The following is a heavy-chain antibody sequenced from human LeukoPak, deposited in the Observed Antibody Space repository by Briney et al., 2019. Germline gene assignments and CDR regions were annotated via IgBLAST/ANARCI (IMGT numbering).Heavy chain of an antibody. CDR3: ARDLRITMIVEAFLRGGTAGY. J-gene: IGHJ4*02. D-gene: IGHD3-22*01. CDR2: IIPILGIA. CDR1: GGTFSSYA. V-gene: IGHV1-69*04. Sequence: GASVKVSCKASGGTFSSYAISWVRQAPGQGLEWMGRIIPILGIANYAQKLQGRVTMTTDTSTSTAYMELRSLRSDDTAVYYCARDLRITMIVEAFLRGGTAGYWGQETLVTVSS.